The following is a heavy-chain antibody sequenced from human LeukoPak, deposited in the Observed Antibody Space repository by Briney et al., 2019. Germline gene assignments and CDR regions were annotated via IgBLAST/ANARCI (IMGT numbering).Heavy chain of an antibody. Sequence: PSETLSLTCTVSGGSISSGSCYWSWIRQPAGKGLEWIGRIYTSGSTNYNPSLKSRVTISVDTSKNQFSLKLSSVTAADTAVYYCARMSIAVAGTLDYWGQGTLVTVSS. J-gene: IGHJ4*02. D-gene: IGHD6-19*01. V-gene: IGHV4-61*02. CDR2: IYTSGST. CDR1: GGSISSGSCY. CDR3: ARMSIAVAGTLDY.